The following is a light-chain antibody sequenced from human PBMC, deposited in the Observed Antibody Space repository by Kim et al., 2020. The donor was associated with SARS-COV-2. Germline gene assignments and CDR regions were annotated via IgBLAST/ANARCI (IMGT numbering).Light chain of an antibody. CDR1: SGNNSYG. Sequence: ASVERTCTLSSGNNSYGIAWHQQQPEKGPRYLMKINSDGSHSKGARIPDRFSGSSAGAERYLTISSLQSDDEADYYCQTWGPGIQVFGGGTQLTVL. J-gene: IGLJ3*02. CDR2: INSDGSH. V-gene: IGLV4-69*01. CDR3: QTWGPGIQV.